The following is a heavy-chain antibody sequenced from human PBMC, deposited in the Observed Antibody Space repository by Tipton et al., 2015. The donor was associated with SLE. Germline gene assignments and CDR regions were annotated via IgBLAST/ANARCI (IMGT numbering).Heavy chain of an antibody. CDR3: ATRQGSGWYQYFDY. J-gene: IGHJ4*02. D-gene: IGHD6-19*01. Sequence: SLRLSCAASGFTFSSYGMHWVRQAPGKGLEWVAVISYDGSNKYYADSVKGRFTISRDNSKNTLYLQMNSLRAEDTAVYYCATRQGSGWYQYFDYWGQGSLVTVSS. CDR2: ISYDGSNK. CDR1: GFTFSSYG. V-gene: IGHV3-30*19.